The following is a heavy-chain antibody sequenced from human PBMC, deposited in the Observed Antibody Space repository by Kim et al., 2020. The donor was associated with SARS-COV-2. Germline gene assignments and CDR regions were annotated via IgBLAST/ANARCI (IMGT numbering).Heavy chain of an antibody. CDR3: ARVVITAAGTFGRYDY. V-gene: IGHV3-74*01. J-gene: IGHJ4*02. CDR1: GFTFSNYW. Sequence: GGSLRLSCAASGFTFSNYWMHWVRQAPGKGLVWVSRINSDGSTTTYADSVMGRFTISRDNAKNTLYLQMNSLRDEDTAVYYCARVVITAAGTFGRYDYWGQGTLVTVSS. CDR2: INSDGSTT. D-gene: IGHD6-13*01.